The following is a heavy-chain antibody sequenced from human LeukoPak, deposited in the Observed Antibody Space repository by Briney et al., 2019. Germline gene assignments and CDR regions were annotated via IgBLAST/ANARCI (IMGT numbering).Heavy chain of an antibody. Sequence: PSETLSLTCTVSGGSISSSSYYWGWIRQPPGKGLEWIGSIYYSGSTYYNPSLKSRVTISVDTSKNQFSLKLSSVTAADTAVYYCARVAGIDSYYYYGMDVWGQGITVTVSS. CDR1: GGSISSSSYY. CDR2: IYYSGST. CDR3: ARVAGIDSYYYYGMDV. D-gene: IGHD1-26*01. J-gene: IGHJ6*02. V-gene: IGHV4-39*07.